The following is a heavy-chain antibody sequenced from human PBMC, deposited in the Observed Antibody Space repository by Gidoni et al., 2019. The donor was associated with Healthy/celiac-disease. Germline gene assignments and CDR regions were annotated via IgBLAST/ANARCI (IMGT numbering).Heavy chain of an antibody. CDR2: IYYSGST. Sequence: QVQLQESGPGLVKPSETLSLTFTVSGGPISSYYWSWIRQPPGKGLEWIGYIYYSGSTNYNPSLKSRVTISVDTSKNQFSLKLSSVTAADTAVYYCARARKRPYDFALDYWGQGTLVTVSS. J-gene: IGHJ4*02. V-gene: IGHV4-59*01. D-gene: IGHD3-3*01. CDR3: ARARKRPYDFALDY. CDR1: GGPISSYY.